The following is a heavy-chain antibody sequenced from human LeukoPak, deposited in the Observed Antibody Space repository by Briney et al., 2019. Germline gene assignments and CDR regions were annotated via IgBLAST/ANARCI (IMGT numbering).Heavy chain of an antibody. CDR3: ARAPEYGLYYFDY. CDR1: GGSISSGSYY. CDR2: IYYSGST. J-gene: IGHJ4*02. Sequence: SETLSLTCTVSGGSISSGSYYWGWIRQPPGKSLEWIGSIYYSGSTYYNPSLKSQVTISVDTPKNQFSLKLSSVTAADTAVYYCARAPEYGLYYFDYWGQGTLVIVSS. D-gene: IGHD1-14*01. V-gene: IGHV4-39*07.